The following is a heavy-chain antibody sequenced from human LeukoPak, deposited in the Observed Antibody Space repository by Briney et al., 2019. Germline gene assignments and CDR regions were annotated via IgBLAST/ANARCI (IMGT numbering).Heavy chain of an antibody. CDR3: ARGDYSSSSSGYYYYYYMDV. Sequence: SETLSLTCTVPGGSISSGDYYWSWIRQPPGKGLEWIGYIYYSGSTYYNPSLKSRVTISVDTSKNQFSLKLSSVTAADTAVYYCARGDYSSSSSGYYYYYYMDVWGKGTTVTVSS. CDR1: GGSISSGDYY. J-gene: IGHJ6*03. D-gene: IGHD6-6*01. CDR2: IYYSGST. V-gene: IGHV4-30-4*08.